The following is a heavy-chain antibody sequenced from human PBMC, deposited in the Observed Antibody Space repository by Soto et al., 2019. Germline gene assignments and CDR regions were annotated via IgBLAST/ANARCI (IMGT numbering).Heavy chain of an antibody. V-gene: IGHV2-5*02. CDR2: IYWDDDK. CDR1: GFSLSTSGVG. D-gene: IGHD3-22*01. Sequence: QITLKESGPTLVKPTQTLTLTCTFSGFSLSTSGVGVGWIRQPPGKALEWLALIYWDDDKRYSPSLKSRLTITKDTSKNQVVLTMTNMDPVDTATYYCAHSKVDYDSSGYYQRREDAFDIWGQGTMVTVSS. J-gene: IGHJ3*02. CDR3: AHSKVDYDSSGYYQRREDAFDI.